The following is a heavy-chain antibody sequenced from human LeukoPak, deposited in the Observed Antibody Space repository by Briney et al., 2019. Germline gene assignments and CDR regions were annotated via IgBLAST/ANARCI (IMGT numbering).Heavy chain of an antibody. D-gene: IGHD5-24*01. CDR2: IIPILGIA. V-gene: IGHV1-69*04. J-gene: IGHJ2*01. CDR1: GGTFSSYA. Sequence: SVKVSCKASGGTFSSYAISWVRQAPGQGLEWMGRIIPILGIANYAQKFQGRVTITADKSTSTAYMELSSLRSEDTAVYYCARGPSVEMSTTRIWYFDLWGRGTLVTVSS. CDR3: ARGPSVEMSTTRIWYFDL.